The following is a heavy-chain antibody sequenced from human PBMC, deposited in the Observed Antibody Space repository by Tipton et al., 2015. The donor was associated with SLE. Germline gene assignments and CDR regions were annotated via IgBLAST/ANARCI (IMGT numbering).Heavy chain of an antibody. CDR1: GGSISSGGYY. Sequence: TLSLTCTVSGGSISSGGYYWSWIRQHPGKGLEWIGYIYYSGSTYYNPSLKSRVTISVDTSKNQFSLKLSSVTAADTAVYYCARDRNDLDAFDIWGQGTMVTVSS. V-gene: IGHV4-31*03. CDR2: IYYSGST. J-gene: IGHJ3*02. CDR3: ARDRNDLDAFDI.